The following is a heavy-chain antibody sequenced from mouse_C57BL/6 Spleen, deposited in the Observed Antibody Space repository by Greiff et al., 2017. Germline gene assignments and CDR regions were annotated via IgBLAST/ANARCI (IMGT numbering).Heavy chain of an antibody. CDR1: GYTFTSYW. V-gene: IGHV1-69*01. CDR3: ANGPLLFDY. Sequence: VQLQQPGAELVMPGASVKLSCKASGYTFTSYWMHWVKQRPGQGLEWIGEIDPSDSYTNYNQKFKGKSTLTVDKSSSTAYMQLSSLTSEDSAVYYCANGPLLFDYGGQGTTLTVSS. D-gene: IGHD1-1*02. J-gene: IGHJ2*01. CDR2: IDPSDSYT.